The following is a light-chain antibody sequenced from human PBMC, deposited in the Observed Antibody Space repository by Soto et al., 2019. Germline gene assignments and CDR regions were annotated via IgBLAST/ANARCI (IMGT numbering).Light chain of an antibody. V-gene: IGKV3-20*01. CDR1: QSVSSTF. CDR3: GQFVSAPPRT. CDR2: GVS. J-gene: IGKJ1*01. Sequence: EIVLMQSPGTLSLSPGERATLSCRASQSVSSTFLAWYQQKPGQAPRLLIFGVSNRATGIPDRFSGSGSGTDFTLTISRLEPEDFAVYYCGQFVSAPPRTFGQGTKVEIK.